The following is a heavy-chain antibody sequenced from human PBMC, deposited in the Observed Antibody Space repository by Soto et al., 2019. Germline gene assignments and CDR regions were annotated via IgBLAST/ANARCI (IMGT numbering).Heavy chain of an antibody. CDR3: ARDPYLTVTTGYFDY. D-gene: IGHD4-17*01. V-gene: IGHV3-30-3*01. CDR2: ISYDGSNT. Sequence: QVQLVESGGGVVQPGRSLRLSCAASGFTFSSYAMHWVRQAPGKGLEWVAVISYDGSNTYYADSVKGRFTISRDNSKNTLSLQMNSLRAEDTAVYYCARDPYLTVTTGYFDYWGQGTLVTVSS. CDR1: GFTFSSYA. J-gene: IGHJ4*02.